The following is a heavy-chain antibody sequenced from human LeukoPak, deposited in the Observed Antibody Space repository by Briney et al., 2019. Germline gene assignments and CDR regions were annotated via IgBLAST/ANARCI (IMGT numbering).Heavy chain of an antibody. CDR2: MNPNSGKR. CDR1: GYTFSNYD. CDR3: AKGLRSDY. Sequence: ASVKVSCKASGYTFSNYDINWVRQATGQGREWMGGMNPNSGKRVYAQKFQGRVTMTSNSSINTAYMVLTSLTSDDTAVYYCAKGLRSDYWGQGTLVNVSS. D-gene: IGHD3-16*02. J-gene: IGHJ4*02. V-gene: IGHV1-8*01.